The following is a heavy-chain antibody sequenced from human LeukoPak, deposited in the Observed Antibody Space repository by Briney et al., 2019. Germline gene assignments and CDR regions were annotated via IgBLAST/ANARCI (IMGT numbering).Heavy chain of an antibody. Sequence: KPSETLSLTCTVSGGSISSSSYYWGWIRQPPGKGLEWIGYIYYSGSTNYNPSLKSRVTISVDTSKNQFSLKLSSVTAADTAVYYCARHSSWGAWFGEPHFDYWGQGTLVTVSS. CDR2: IYYSGST. D-gene: IGHD3-10*01. V-gene: IGHV4-61*05. J-gene: IGHJ4*02. CDR1: GGSISSSSYY. CDR3: ARHSSWGAWFGEPHFDY.